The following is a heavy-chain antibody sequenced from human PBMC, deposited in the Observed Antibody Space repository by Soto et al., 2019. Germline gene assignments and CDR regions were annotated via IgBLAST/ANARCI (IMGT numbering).Heavy chain of an antibody. J-gene: IGHJ5*02. D-gene: IGHD1-7*01. CDR3: ASDLTGTTNWFDP. Sequence: SGTLSLTCTVSGGSISSYYWSWIRQPPGKGLEWIGYIYYSGSTNYNPSLKSRVTISVDTSKNQFSLKLSSVTAADTAVYYCASDLTGTTNWFDPWGQGTLVTVSS. CDR2: IYYSGST. V-gene: IGHV4-59*01. CDR1: GGSISSYY.